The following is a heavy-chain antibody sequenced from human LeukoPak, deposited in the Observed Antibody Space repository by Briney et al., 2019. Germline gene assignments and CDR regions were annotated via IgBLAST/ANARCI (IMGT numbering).Heavy chain of an antibody. CDR1: GFTFSSYG. J-gene: IGHJ5*02. CDR3: AKEAYYWFDP. CDR2: ISGSGGST. D-gene: IGHD3-10*01. Sequence: PGGSPRLSCAASGFTFSSYGMHWVRQAPGKGLEWVSGISGSGGSTNYADSVKGRFTISRDNSKNTLYLQINRLRAEDTAVYYCAKEAYYWFDPWGQGTLVTVSS. V-gene: IGHV3-23*01.